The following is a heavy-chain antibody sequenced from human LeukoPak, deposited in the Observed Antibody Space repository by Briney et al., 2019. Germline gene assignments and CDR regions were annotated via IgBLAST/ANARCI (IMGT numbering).Heavy chain of an antibody. V-gene: IGHV3-23*01. D-gene: IGHD6-13*01. CDR1: GFTFGSSA. CDR2: FSRSGPDT. J-gene: IGHJ4*02. CDR3: AKGSLGSWYYFDY. Sequence: GGSLRLSCAASGFTFGSSAMSWVRQAPGKGSEWVSTFSRSGPDTYYADSVKGRFTIFRDNSKNTLYLQMNSLRAEDTAVYYCAKGSLGSWYYFDYWGQGTLVTVSS.